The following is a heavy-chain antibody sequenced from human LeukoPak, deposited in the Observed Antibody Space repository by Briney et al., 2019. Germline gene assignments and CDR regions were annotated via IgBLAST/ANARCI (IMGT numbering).Heavy chain of an antibody. CDR1: GFTFSSYA. CDR2: ISGSGVST. D-gene: IGHD1-1*01. J-gene: IGHJ4*02. Sequence: GGSLRLSCAASGFTFSSYAMSWVRQAPRKGLEWVSTISGSGVSTYYADSVKGRFTISRDNSKNTLYLQMNSLRAEDTAIYYCAKRSDNWNDYHFDYWGQGTLVTVSS. V-gene: IGHV3-23*01. CDR3: AKRSDNWNDYHFDY.